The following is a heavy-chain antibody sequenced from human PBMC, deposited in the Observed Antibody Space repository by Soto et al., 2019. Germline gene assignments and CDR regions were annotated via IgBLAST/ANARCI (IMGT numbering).Heavy chain of an antibody. J-gene: IGHJ5*02. V-gene: IGHV4-59*01. CDR2: IYYSGST. CDR3: ARGLLAAAGNWFDP. Sequence: QVQLQESGPGLVKPSETLSLTCTVSGGSISSYYWSWIRQPPGKGLEWIGYIYYSGSTNYNPSLKSRVTISVDTSKNQFSLKLSSVTAADTAVYYCARGLLAAAGNWFDPWGQGTLVTVSS. D-gene: IGHD6-13*01. CDR1: GGSISSYY.